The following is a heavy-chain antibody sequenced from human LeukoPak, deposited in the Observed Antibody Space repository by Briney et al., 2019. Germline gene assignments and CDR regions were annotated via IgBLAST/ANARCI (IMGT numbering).Heavy chain of an antibody. CDR2: ISAYNGNT. V-gene: IGHV1-18*01. Sequence: ASVKVSCKASGYTFTSYGISWVRQAPGQGLEWMGWISAYNGNTNYAQKLQGRVTMTTDTSTSIAYMELRSLRSDDTAVYYCARDGSYYYYYGMDVWGQGTTVTVSS. CDR1: GYTFTSYG. CDR3: ARDGSYYYYYGMDV. D-gene: IGHD1-26*01. J-gene: IGHJ6*02.